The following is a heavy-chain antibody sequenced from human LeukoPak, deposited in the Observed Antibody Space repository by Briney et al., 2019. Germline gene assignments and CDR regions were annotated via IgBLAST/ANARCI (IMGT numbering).Heavy chain of an antibody. CDR2: ISWNSGSI. D-gene: IGHD6-19*01. J-gene: IGHJ4*02. CDR3: AKDPVGPFGIAVAGTSGYFDY. Sequence: PGRSLRLSCAASGFTFDDYAMHWVRQAPGKGLEWVSGISWNSGSIGYADSVKGRFTISRDNAKNSLYLQMNSLRAEDTALYYCAKDPVGPFGIAVAGTSGYFDYWGQGTLVTVSS. CDR1: GFTFDDYA. V-gene: IGHV3-9*01.